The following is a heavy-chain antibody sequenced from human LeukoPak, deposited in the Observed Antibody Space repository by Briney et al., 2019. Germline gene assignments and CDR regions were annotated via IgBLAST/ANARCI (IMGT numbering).Heavy chain of an antibody. V-gene: IGHV4-39*01. Sequence: SETLSLTCTVSGGSISSYYWGWIRQPPGKGLEWIGSIYYSGSTYYNPSLKSRVTISVDTSKNQFSLKLSSVTAADTAVYYCARSKITIFGVVISIVGHWFDPWGQGTLVTVSS. J-gene: IGHJ5*02. CDR2: IYYSGST. CDR1: GGSISSYY. CDR3: ARSKITIFGVVISIVGHWFDP. D-gene: IGHD3-3*01.